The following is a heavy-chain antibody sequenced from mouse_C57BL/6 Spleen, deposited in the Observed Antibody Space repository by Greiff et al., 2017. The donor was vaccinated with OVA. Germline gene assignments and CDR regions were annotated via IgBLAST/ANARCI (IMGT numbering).Heavy chain of an antibody. D-gene: IGHD2-14*01. CDR1: GYTFTSYW. CDR3: ARIGYYSFDY. Sequence: QVQLQQPGAELVMPGASVKLSCKASGYTFTSYWMHWVKQRPGQGLEWIGEIDPSDSYTNYNQKFKGKSTLTVDKSSSTAYMQLSSLTSEDSAVYYCARIGYYSFDYWGQGTTLTVSS. V-gene: IGHV1-69*01. CDR2: IDPSDSYT. J-gene: IGHJ2*01.